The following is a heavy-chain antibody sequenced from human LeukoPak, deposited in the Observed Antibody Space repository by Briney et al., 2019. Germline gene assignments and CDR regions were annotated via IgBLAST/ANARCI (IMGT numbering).Heavy chain of an antibody. V-gene: IGHV3-23*01. D-gene: IGHD3-3*01. CDR3: AKEGITIFGVAPGYFQH. Sequence: GGSLRLSCAASEFTFSDYYMSWVRQAPGKGLEWVSAISGSGGSTYYADSVKGRFTISRDNSKNTLYLQMNSLRAEDTAVYYCAKEGITIFGVAPGYFQHWGQGTLVTVSS. CDR2: ISGSGGST. CDR1: EFTFSDYY. J-gene: IGHJ1*01.